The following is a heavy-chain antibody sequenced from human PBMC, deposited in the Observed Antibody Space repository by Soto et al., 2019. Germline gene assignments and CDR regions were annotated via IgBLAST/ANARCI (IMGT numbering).Heavy chain of an antibody. CDR3: ARRPLSKGYSYGLYYFDY. CDR1: GGTFSSYA. Sequence: GASVKVSCKASGGTFSSYAISWVRQAPGQGLERMGGIIPIFGTANYAQKFQGRVTITADKSTSTAYMELSSLRSEDTAVYYCARRPLSKGYSYGLYYFDYWGQGTLVTVSS. J-gene: IGHJ4*02. D-gene: IGHD5-18*01. CDR2: IIPIFGTA. V-gene: IGHV1-69*06.